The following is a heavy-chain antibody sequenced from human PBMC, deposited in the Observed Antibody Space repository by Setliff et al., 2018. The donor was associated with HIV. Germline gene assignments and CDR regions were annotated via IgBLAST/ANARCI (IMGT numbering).Heavy chain of an antibody. CDR3: ARYVAYDEDDFDI. D-gene: IGHD3-16*01. CDR2: INYSGST. CDR1: GGSFSNYY. V-gene: IGHV4-34*01. J-gene: IGHJ3*02. Sequence: SSETLSLTCAVYGGSFSNYYWSWIRQPPGKGLEWIGEINYSGSTKYNPSLKSRVTMSVDTSKNQFSLKLNSVTAADTAVYCCARYVAYDEDDFDIWGQGTMVTVSS.